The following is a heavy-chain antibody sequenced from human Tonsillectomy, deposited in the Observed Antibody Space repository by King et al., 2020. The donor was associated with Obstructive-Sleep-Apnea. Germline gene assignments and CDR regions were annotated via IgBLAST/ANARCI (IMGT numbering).Heavy chain of an antibody. CDR1: GFTFSNYA. D-gene: IGHD2-8*02. V-gene: IGHV3-30*01. J-gene: IGHJ4*02. CDR2: LSSDGNRK. CDR3: GRDYTEEYCIDY. Sequence: VQLVESGGGVVQPGRSLRLSCVASGFTFSNYAVYWVRLAPGKGLEWVTYLSSDGNRKYYADSVKGRFTISRDNSQNTLSLQVNNLRPEDTAVYYCGRDYTEEYCIDYWRQGTLVTVTS.